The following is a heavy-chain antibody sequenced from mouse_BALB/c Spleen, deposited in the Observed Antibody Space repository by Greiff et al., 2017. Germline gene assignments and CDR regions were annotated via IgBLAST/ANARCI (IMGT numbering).Heavy chain of an antibody. V-gene: IGHV14-3*02. J-gene: IGHJ3*01. D-gene: IGHD2-14*01. CDR3: ARWYDWFAY. CDR1: GFNIKDTY. CDR2: IDPANGNT. Sequence: EVKLMESGAELVKPGASVKLSCTASGFNIKDTYMHWVKQRPEQGLEWIGRIDPANGNTKYDPKFQGKATITADTSSNTAYLQLSSLTSEDTAVYYCARWYDWFAYWGQGTLVTVSA.